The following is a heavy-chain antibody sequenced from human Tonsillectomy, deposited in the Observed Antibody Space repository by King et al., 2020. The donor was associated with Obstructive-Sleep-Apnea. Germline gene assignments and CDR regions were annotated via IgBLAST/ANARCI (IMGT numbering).Heavy chain of an antibody. CDR1: GGTFSSYA. CDR3: ARCARTAHFDLYYFDY. J-gene: IGHJ4*02. CDR2: IIPILGIP. V-gene: IGHV1-69*04. Sequence: QLVQSGAEVKKPGSSVKVSCKASGGTFSSYAISWVRQAPGQGLEWMGGIIPILGIPNYAQKFQGRVTITADKSTSTTYMELSSLRSEETAVYYCARCARTAHFDLYYFDYWGQGTLVTVSS. D-gene: IGHD3-9*01.